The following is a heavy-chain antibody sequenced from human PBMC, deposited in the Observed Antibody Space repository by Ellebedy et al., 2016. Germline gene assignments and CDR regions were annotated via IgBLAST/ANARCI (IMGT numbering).Heavy chain of an antibody. CDR3: AVDGTDV. D-gene: IGHD1-26*01. CDR2: VSGTDDST. Sequence: GGSLRLXCVASGFTFSGYGMHWVRQAPGKGLEWVSSVSGTDDSTTYADSVRGRFFISRDSSTNTLFLQMNSLRPEDTAVYHCAVDGTDVWGAGTSVTVSS. J-gene: IGHJ6*04. V-gene: IGHV3-23*01. CDR1: GFTFSGYG.